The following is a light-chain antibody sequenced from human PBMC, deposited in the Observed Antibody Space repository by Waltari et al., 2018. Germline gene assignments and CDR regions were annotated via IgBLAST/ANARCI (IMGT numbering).Light chain of an antibody. J-gene: IGKJ4*01. CDR2: GAS. CDR3: QQYKTFPLT. Sequence: DIQMTQSPSSLAASVGDRVTITCRASQCISKFLAWFRQKPGKAPESLIYGASSLQSGVPSRCSGSGSGTDFTLTISSLQPEDFASYYCQQYKTFPLTFGGGTKVEIK. CDR1: QCISKF. V-gene: IGKV1-16*01.